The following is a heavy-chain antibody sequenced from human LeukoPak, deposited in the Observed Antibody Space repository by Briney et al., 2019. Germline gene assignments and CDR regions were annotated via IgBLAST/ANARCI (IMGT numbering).Heavy chain of an antibody. CDR1: GFTFSSYE. J-gene: IGHJ4*02. D-gene: IGHD5-18*01. CDR3: ARDPEFSYGYYFDY. Sequence: PGGSLRLSCAASGFTFSSYEMNWVRQAPGKGLEGVSYISGNGSPIYYADSVKGRFTISRDNSKNSLFRQLNSLRADDTAVYYCARDPEFSYGYYFDYWGQGTLVTVSS. CDR2: ISGNGSPI. V-gene: IGHV3-48*03.